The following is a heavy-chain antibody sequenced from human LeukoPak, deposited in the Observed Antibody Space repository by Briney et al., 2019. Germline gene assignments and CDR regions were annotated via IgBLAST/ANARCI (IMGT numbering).Heavy chain of an antibody. D-gene: IGHD2-2*02. CDR3: ARDIRTYYYYYMDV. CDR2: IYYSGST. Sequence: SETLSLTCTVSGGSISSSSYYWGWIRQPPGKGLEWIGSIYYSGSTYYNPSLKSRVTISVDTSKNQFSLKLSSVTAADTAVYYCARDIRTYYYYYMDVWGKGTTVTISS. J-gene: IGHJ6*03. CDR1: GGSISSSSYY. V-gene: IGHV4-39*07.